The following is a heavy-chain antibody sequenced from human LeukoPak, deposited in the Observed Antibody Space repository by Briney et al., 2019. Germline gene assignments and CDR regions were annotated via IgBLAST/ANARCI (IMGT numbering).Heavy chain of an antibody. V-gene: IGHV2-5*01. Sequence: SGPTLVNPTQTLTLTCSFSGFSLSTSGVGVGWIRQPPGKALEWLALIYWNDDKRYSPSLKSRLTITKDTSKNQVVLTMTNLDPVDTATYYCAHTRADDTIFGVVIACYDSWGLGTLVTVSS. D-gene: IGHD3-3*01. CDR1: GFSLSTSGVG. CDR3: AHTRADDTIFGVVIACYDS. CDR2: IYWNDDK. J-gene: IGHJ4*02.